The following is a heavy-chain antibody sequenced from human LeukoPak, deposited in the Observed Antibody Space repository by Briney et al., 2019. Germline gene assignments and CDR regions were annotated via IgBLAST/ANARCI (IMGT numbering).Heavy chain of an antibody. J-gene: IGHJ2*01. CDR1: GXSISSGDYY. CDR2: IYYSGST. D-gene: IGHD2-15*01. Sequence: SETLSLTCTVSGXSISSGDYYWSWIRQPPGKGLELIGYIYYSGSTYYNPSLKSRVTISVDTSKNQFSLKLSSVTAADTAVYYCARGGKAAVRFDLWGRGTLVTVSS. V-gene: IGHV4-30-4*01. CDR3: ARGGKAAVRFDL.